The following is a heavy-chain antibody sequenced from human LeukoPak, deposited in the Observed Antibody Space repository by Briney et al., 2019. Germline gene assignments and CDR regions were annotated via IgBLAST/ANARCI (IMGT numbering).Heavy chain of an antibody. V-gene: IGHV1-69*13. CDR3: ARGNGGRFLEWFPFDY. CDR2: IIPIFGTA. CDR1: GGTFSSYA. Sequence: EASVKVSCKASGGTFSSYAISWVRQAPGQGLEWMGGIIPIFGTANYAQKFQGRVTITADESTSTAYMELSSLRSEDTAVYYCARGNGGRFLEWFPFDYWGQGTLVTVSS. D-gene: IGHD3-3*01. J-gene: IGHJ4*02.